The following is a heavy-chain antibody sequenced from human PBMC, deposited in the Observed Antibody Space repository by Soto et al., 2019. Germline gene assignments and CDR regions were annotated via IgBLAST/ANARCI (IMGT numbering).Heavy chain of an antibody. CDR1: GAPIRSGDYY. CDR3: ALRFGTA. D-gene: IGHD3-3*01. Sequence: QVQLQESGPGLVKPAQTLSLTCTVSGAPIRSGDYYWTWIRQPPGKGLEWIGYIYYSGTTYYNPSLKSRVSISLDTSKNRFSLKLSSVTAADTGVYYCALRFGTAWGQGTTVTVSS. J-gene: IGHJ6*02. V-gene: IGHV4-30-4*01. CDR2: IYYSGTT.